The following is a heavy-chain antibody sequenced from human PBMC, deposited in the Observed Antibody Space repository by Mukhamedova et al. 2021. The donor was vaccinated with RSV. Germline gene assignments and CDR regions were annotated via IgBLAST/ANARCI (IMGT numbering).Heavy chain of an antibody. Sequence: VRQAPGKGLEWVSGISGSGDSTYNADSVKGRFTISRDNSKNTLYLHMKSLRAEDTAVYYCAKDVLTGRPYYFDDWGQGTLVTVSP. CDR3: AKDVLTGRPYYFDD. CDR2: ISGSGDST. V-gene: IGHV3-23*01. D-gene: IGHD1-20*01. J-gene: IGHJ4*02.